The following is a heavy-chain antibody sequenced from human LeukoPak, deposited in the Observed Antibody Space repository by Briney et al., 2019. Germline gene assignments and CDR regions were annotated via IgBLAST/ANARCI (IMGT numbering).Heavy chain of an antibody. Sequence: GSLRLSCAASGFTFSSYAMHWVRQAPGKGLEWVAVISYDGSNKYYADSVKGRFTISRDNSKNTLYLQMNSLRAEDTAVYYCARVRGIVGAAFRAFDIWGQGTMVTVSS. CDR2: ISYDGSNK. V-gene: IGHV3-30-3*01. D-gene: IGHD1-26*01. J-gene: IGHJ3*02. CDR1: GFTFSSYA. CDR3: ARVRGIVGAAFRAFDI.